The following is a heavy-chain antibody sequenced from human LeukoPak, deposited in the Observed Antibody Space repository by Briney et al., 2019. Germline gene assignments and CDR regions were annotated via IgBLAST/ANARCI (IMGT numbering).Heavy chain of an antibody. CDR2: INTNNGNT. CDR3: ARKGCIGDCYLFDY. Sequence: GASVKVSCKASGYTXSTYGINWVRQAPGQGLEWMGWINTNNGNTNHAQKFQGRVTMTRDTSTSTAYMELRSLGSDDTAVYYCARKGCIGDCYLFDYWGQGTLVTVSP. D-gene: IGHD2-21*01. V-gene: IGHV1-18*01. CDR1: GYTXSTYG. J-gene: IGHJ4*02.